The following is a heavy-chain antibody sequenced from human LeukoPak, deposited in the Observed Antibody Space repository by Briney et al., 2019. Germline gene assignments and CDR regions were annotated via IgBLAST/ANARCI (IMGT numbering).Heavy chain of an antibody. J-gene: IGHJ5*02. CDR3: ARGDHQYNWFDP. V-gene: IGHV1-69*13. Sequence: ASVKVSCKASGGTFSSYAISWVRQAPGQGLEWMGGIIPIFGTANYAQKFQGRVTITADESMSTAYMELSSLRSEDTAVYYCARGDHQYNWFDPWGQGTLVTVSS. D-gene: IGHD2-2*01. CDR2: IIPIFGTA. CDR1: GGTFSSYA.